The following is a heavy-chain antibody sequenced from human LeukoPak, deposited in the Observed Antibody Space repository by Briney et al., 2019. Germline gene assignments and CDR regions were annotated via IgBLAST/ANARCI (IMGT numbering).Heavy chain of an antibody. Sequence: GGSLRLSCAASGFTFSDYYMSWIRQAPGKGLEWVSYISSSSSYTNYADSVKGRFTISRDNAKNSLYLQMNSLRAEDTAVYDCARDKRASNGWYFDYWGQGTLVTVSS. D-gene: IGHD1-26*01. V-gene: IGHV3-11*06. CDR1: GFTFSDYY. CDR2: ISSSSSYT. J-gene: IGHJ4*02. CDR3: ARDKRASNGWYFDY.